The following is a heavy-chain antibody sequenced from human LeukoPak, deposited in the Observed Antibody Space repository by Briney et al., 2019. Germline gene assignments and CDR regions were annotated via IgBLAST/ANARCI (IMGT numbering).Heavy chain of an antibody. CDR1: GVSSSSYY. J-gene: IGHJ3*01. Sequence: NSSETLSLTCTVSGVSSSSYYWSWIRQPPGKGLEWIGYIYYSGSTNYNPSLKSRVTISLDTSKNQFSLKLSSVTAADTAVYYCARHDGSSWYYAFDVWGQGTMVTVSS. V-gene: IGHV4-59*08. CDR3: ARHDGSSWYYAFDV. CDR2: IYYSGST. D-gene: IGHD6-13*01.